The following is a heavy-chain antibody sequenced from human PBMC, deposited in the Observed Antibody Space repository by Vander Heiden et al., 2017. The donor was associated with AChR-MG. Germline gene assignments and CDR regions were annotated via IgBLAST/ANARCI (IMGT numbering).Heavy chain of an antibody. CDR2: VSSDGGST. Sequence: EVQLVESGGVLVQPGGSLRLACSASGFTFSSYDMDGVRRAPGKGLGYVTAVSSDGGSTYYTDSVEGGITISKHNSKNTLYLQMSSLRAEDAAVYYGVKDPGGRGSSWYYYDMDVWGQGTTVTVSS. D-gene: IGHD6-13*01. CDR1: GFTFSSYD. CDR3: VKDPGGRGSSWYYYDMDV. V-gene: IGHV3-64D*06. J-gene: IGHJ6*02.